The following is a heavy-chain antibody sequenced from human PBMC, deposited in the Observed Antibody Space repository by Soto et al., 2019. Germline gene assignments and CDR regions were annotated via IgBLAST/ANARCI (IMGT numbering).Heavy chain of an antibody. CDR2: ISYDGSNK. J-gene: IGHJ4*02. CDR1: GFTFSSYA. Sequence: PGGSLRLSCAASGFTFSSYAMHWVRQAPGKGLEWVAVISYDGSNKYYADSVKGRFTISRDNSKNTLYLQMNSLRAEDTAVYYCASFANSGSPNRMFDYWGQGTRVTVSS. D-gene: IGHD1-26*01. CDR3: ASFANSGSPNRMFDY. V-gene: IGHV3-30-3*01.